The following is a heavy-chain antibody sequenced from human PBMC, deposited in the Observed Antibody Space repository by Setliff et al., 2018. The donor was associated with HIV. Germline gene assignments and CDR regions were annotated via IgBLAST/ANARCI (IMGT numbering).Heavy chain of an antibody. CDR1: GGSISSYY. CDR2: IYTSGTT. V-gene: IGHV4-4*08. Sequence: LSLTCTVSGGSISSYYWSWIRQPPGKGLEWIGYIYTSGTTNYNPSLKSRVSISVDTSKNQFSLRLSSVTAADTAVYYCARDSGSFTSGADWYFALWGRGTLATVSS. CDR3: ARDSGSFTSGADWYFAL. J-gene: IGHJ2*01. D-gene: IGHD3-16*01.